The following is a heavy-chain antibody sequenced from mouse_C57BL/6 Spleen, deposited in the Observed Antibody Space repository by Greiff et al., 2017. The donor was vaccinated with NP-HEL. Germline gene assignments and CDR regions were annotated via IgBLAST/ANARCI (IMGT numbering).Heavy chain of an antibody. D-gene: IGHD4-1*01. V-gene: IGHV14-4*01. CDR1: GFNIKDDY. J-gene: IGHJ2*01. Sequence: EVQLQQSGAELVRPGASVKLSCTASGFNIKDDYMHWVKQRPEQGLEWIGWIDPENGDSEYASKFQGKATITADTSSNTAYLQLSSLTSEDTAVYYCTTWGLGPGDYWGQGTTLTVSS. CDR3: TTWGLGPGDY. CDR2: IDPENGDS.